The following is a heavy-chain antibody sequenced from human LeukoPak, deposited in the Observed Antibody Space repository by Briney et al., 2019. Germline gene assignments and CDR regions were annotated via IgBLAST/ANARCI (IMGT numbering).Heavy chain of an antibody. V-gene: IGHV4-59*04. D-gene: IGHD3-22*01. CDR1: GGSISSYY. Sequence: SETLSLTCTVSGGSISSYYWSWIRQPPGKGLEWIGYIYYSGSTYYNPSLKSRVTISVDTSKNQFSLKLSSVTAADTAVYYCARPDSSGSDPDYWGQGTLVTVSS. J-gene: IGHJ4*02. CDR2: IYYSGST. CDR3: ARPDSSGSDPDY.